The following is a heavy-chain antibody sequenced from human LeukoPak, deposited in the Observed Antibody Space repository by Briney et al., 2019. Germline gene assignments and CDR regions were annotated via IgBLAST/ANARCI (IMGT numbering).Heavy chain of an antibody. CDR3: ARDHSPYGSGSYGY. CDR2: INAGNGNT. CDR1: GYTFTSYA. Sequence: ASVKVSCKASGYTFTSYAMHCVRQAPGQRLEWMGWINAGNGNTKYSQKFQGRVTITRDTSASTAYMELSSLGSEDTAVYYCARDHSPYGSGSYGYWGQGTLVTVSS. D-gene: IGHD3-10*01. V-gene: IGHV1-3*01. J-gene: IGHJ4*02.